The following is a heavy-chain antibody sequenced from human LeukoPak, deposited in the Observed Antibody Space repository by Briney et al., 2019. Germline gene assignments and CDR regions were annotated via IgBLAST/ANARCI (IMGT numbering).Heavy chain of an antibody. CDR1: GGSISSYY. CDR2: IYYSGST. D-gene: IGHD5-12*01. J-gene: IGHJ6*02. CDR3: AGCRRQWLPKYYYYGMDV. Sequence: SETLSLTCTVSGGSISSYYWSWIRQPPGKGLEWIGYIYYSGSTNYNPSLKSRVTISVGTSKNQFSLKLSSVTAADTAVYYCAGCRRQWLPKYYYYGMDVWGQGTTVTVSS. V-gene: IGHV4-59*12.